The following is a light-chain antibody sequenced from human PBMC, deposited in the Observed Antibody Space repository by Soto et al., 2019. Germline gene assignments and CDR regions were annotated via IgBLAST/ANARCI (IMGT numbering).Light chain of an antibody. CDR2: ANR. J-gene: IGLJ1*01. Sequence: QSVLTQPPSVSGAPGQRVTISCTGSSSNIGAGYDVHWYQQLPGTAPKLLIYANRNQRPSGVPDRFSGSKSGTSASLAISGLRSEDDGDYYCAAWDDSLGGPYVFGTGTKVTVL. CDR1: SSNIGAGYD. CDR3: AAWDDSLGGPYV. V-gene: IGLV1-40*01.